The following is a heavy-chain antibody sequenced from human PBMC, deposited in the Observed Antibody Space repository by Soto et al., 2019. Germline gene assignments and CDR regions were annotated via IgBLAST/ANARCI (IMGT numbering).Heavy chain of an antibody. CDR2: VSQDGTA. CDR3: AKDMRPDGVWDFAY. V-gene: IGHV3-23*01. CDR1: GFTFSTYT. J-gene: IGHJ4*02. D-gene: IGHD4-17*01. Sequence: PGGSLRLSCAASGFTFSTYTMAWVRQAPGRGPEWVAGVSQDGTAHYADSVKGRFTTSRDNSRDTVYLQMITLRGEDTAVYYCAKDMRPDGVWDFAYRGQGTLVTVSS.